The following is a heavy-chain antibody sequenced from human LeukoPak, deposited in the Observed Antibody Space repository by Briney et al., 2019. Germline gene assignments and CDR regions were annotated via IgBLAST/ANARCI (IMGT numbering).Heavy chain of an antibody. D-gene: IGHD6-19*01. V-gene: IGHV4-34*01. CDR2: INHSGST. Sequence: SETLSLTCAVYGGSFSGYYWSWIRQPPGKGLEWIGEINHSGSTNYNPSLKSRVTISADTSKNQFSLKLSSVTAADTAVYYCARGETEWLVLYWGQGTLVTVSS. CDR3: ARGETEWLVLY. J-gene: IGHJ4*02. CDR1: GGSFSGYY.